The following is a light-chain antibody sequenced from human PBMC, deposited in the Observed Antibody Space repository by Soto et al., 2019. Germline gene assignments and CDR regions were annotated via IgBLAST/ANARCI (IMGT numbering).Light chain of an antibody. V-gene: IGKV3-11*01. CDR2: DAS. J-gene: IGKJ4*01. Sequence: EIVLTQSPVTLSLSPGERATLSCRASQSVSSYLAWYQQKPGQAPRLLIYDASNRATGIPARFSGSGSGTDFTLTISSLEPEDFAVYYCQQRSNWPPLTFGGGTKVGIK. CDR3: QQRSNWPPLT. CDR1: QSVSSY.